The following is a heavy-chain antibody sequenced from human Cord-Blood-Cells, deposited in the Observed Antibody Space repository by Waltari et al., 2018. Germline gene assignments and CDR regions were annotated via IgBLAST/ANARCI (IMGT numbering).Heavy chain of an antibody. CDR1: GYSFTSYW. CDR2: ITPGDSDT. J-gene: IGHJ3*02. D-gene: IGHD4-17*01. V-gene: IGHV5-51*01. Sequence: EVQLVQSGAEVKKPGESLKISCKGSGYSFTSYWIGWVRQMPGKGLEWMGIITPGDSDTRYSPSFQGQVTISADKSISTAYLQWSSLKASDTAMYYCARHGPTTVTTYAFDIWGQGTMVTVSS. CDR3: ARHGPTTVTTYAFDI.